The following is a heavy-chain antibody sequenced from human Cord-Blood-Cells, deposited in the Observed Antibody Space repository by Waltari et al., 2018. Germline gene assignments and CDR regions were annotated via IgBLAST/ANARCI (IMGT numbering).Heavy chain of an antibody. CDR3: ARDTWFGELFDY. D-gene: IGHD3-10*01. CDR2: IKQDGSEK. V-gene: IGHV3-7*01. J-gene: IGHJ4*02. Sequence: FSSYWMSWVRQAPGKGLEWVANIKQDGSEKYYVDSVKGRFTISRDNAKNSLYLQMNSLRAEDTAVYYCARDTWFGELFDYWGQGTLVTVSS. CDR1: FSSYW.